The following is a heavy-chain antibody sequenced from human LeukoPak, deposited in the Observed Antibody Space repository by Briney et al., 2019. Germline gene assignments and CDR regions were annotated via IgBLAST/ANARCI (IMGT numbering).Heavy chain of an antibody. D-gene: IGHD3-22*01. CDR2: ISYDGSNK. J-gene: IGHJ4*02. V-gene: IGHV3-30-3*01. CDR1: GFTFSSYA. CDR3: ARDRYYYDSSGYYALLDY. Sequence: GGSLRLSCAASGFTFSSYAMHWVRQAPGKGLEWVAVISYDGSNKYYADSVKGRFTISRDNSKNTLYLQMNSLRAEDTAVYYCARDRYYYDSSGYYALLDYWGQGTLVTVSS.